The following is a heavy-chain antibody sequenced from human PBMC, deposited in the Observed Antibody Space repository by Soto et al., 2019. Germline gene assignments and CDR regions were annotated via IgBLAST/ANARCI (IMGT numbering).Heavy chain of an antibody. CDR3: AREYYYDSSGYYLFGY. V-gene: IGHV3-30-3*01. J-gene: IGHJ4*02. D-gene: IGHD3-22*01. CDR1: GFTFSSYA. Sequence: PGGSLRLSCAASGFTFSSYAMHWVRQAPGKGLEWVAVISYDGSNKYYADSVKGRFTISRDNSKNTLYLQMNSLRAEDKAVYYCAREYYYDSSGYYLFGYWGQGTLVTVSS. CDR2: ISYDGSNK.